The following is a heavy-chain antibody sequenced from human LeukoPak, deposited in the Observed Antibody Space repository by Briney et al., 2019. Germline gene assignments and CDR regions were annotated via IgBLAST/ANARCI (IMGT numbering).Heavy chain of an antibody. V-gene: IGHV4-59*01. CDR2: IYYSGST. CDR1: GGSISSYY. J-gene: IGHJ4*02. D-gene: IGHD3-22*01. CDR3: ARAPWYDSRGLDY. Sequence: PSETLSLTCTVSGGSISSYYWSWIRQPPGKGLEWIGYIYYSGSTNYNPSLKSRVTISVDTSKNQFSLKLSSVTAADTAVYYCARAPWYDSRGLDYWGQGTLVTVSP.